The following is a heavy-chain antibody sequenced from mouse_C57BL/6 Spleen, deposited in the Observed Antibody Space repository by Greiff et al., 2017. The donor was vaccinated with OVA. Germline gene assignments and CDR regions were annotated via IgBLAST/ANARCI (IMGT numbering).Heavy chain of an antibody. J-gene: IGHJ2*01. CDR3: ARGGGYYYFFDY. D-gene: IGHD2-3*01. CDR1: GYTFTSYW. CDR2: IDPSDSYT. V-gene: IGHV1-50*01. Sequence: VQLQQPGAELVKPGASVKLSCKASGYTFTSYWMQWVKQRPGQGLEWIGEIDPSDSYTNYNQKFKGKATLTVDTSSSTAYMQLSSLTSEDSAVYYCARGGGYYYFFDYWGQGTTLTVSS.